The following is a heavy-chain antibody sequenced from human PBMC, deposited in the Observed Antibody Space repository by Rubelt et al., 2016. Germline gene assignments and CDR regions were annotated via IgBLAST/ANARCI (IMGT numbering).Heavy chain of an antibody. Sequence: GAGLLKPSETLSLTCAVYGGSFSGYYWSWIRRPPGKGLEWIGRIYTSGSTNYNPSLKSRVTISVDTSKNQFSLKLSSVTAADTAVYYCARESRAWGHDRLMAYYYYGMDVWGQGTTVTVSS. CDR3: ARESRAWGHDRLMAYYYYGMDV. J-gene: IGHJ6*02. CDR1: GGSFSGYY. V-gene: IGHV4-59*10. D-gene: IGHD3-22*01. CDR2: IYTSGST.